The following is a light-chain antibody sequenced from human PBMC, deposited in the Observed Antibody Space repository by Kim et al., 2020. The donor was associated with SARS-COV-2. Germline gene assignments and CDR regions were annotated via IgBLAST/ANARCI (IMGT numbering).Light chain of an antibody. CDR3: SSYAGSNNLV. CDR1: SSDIGDYDY. CDR2: EVS. J-gene: IGLJ3*02. V-gene: IGLV2-8*01. Sequence: QSVVTQPPSASGSPGQSVTISCTGTSSDIGDYDYVSWYQQHPGKAPKLMIYEVSKRPSGVPDRFSGSKSGNTASLTVSGLQAEDEADYYCSSYAGSNNLVFGGGTQLTVL.